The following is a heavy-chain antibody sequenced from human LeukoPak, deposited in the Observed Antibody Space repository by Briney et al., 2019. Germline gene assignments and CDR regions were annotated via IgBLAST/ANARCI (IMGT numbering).Heavy chain of an antibody. CDR2: ISGSGGST. Sequence: GGSLRLSCAASGFTFSSYGMSWVRQAPGKGLEWVSAISGSGGSTYYADSVKGRFTISRDNSKNTLYLQMNSLRAEDTAVYYCAKEIGYYDILTGYYRVSAFDYWGQGTLVTVSS. J-gene: IGHJ4*02. D-gene: IGHD3-9*01. CDR3: AKEIGYYDILTGYYRVSAFDY. V-gene: IGHV3-23*01. CDR1: GFTFSSYG.